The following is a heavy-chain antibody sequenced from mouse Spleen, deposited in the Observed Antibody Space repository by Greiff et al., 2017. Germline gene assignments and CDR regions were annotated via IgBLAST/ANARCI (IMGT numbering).Heavy chain of an antibody. J-gene: IGHJ2*01. V-gene: IGHV5-6*01. D-gene: IGHD1-1*01. CDR1: GFTFSSYG. CDR3: ARHDGKGYYFDY. Sequence: EVHLVESGGDLVKPGGSLKLSCAASGFTFSSYGMSWVRQTPDKRLEWVATISSGGSYTYYPDSVKGRFTISRDNAKNTLYLQMSSLKSEDTAMYYCARHDGKGYYFDYWGQGTTLTVSS. CDR2: ISSGGSYT.